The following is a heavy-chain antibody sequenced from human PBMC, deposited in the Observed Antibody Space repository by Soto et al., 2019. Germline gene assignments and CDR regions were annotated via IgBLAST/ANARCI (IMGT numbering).Heavy chain of an antibody. J-gene: IGHJ6*02. Sequence: QVQLQESGPGLVKPSQTLSLICTVSGGSISSGDYFWSWIRQPPGKGLEWIGYIYYSGSTYYNPSLKSRVTISVDTSKSQFSLNLSSVTAADTAVYYCVREQGSISPTSPFYSNYGMDVWGQGTTVTVS. D-gene: IGHD1-20*01. CDR1: GGSISSGDYF. V-gene: IGHV4-30-4*01. CDR3: VREQGSISPTSPFYSNYGMDV. CDR2: IYYSGST.